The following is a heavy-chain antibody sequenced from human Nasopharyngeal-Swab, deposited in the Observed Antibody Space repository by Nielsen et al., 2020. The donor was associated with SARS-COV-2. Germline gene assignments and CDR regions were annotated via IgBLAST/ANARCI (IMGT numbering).Heavy chain of an antibody. Sequence: GRSLRLSCAVFGTTFSSYATGWVRQAPGKGLEWVSAISRIGGSTYYAHSVKGRFTIPRDNSKNTLYLQVNSLRAEDTAVYYCAKDLSVTAQYNWFDPWGQGTLVTVSS. V-gene: IGHV3-23*01. J-gene: IGHJ5*02. D-gene: IGHD2-21*02. CDR3: AKDLSVTAQYNWFDP. CDR2: ISRIGGST. CDR1: GTTFSSYA.